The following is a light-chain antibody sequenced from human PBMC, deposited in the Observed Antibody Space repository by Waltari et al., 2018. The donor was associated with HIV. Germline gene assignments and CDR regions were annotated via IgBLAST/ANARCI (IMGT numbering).Light chain of an antibody. V-gene: IGLV3-21*04. CDR2: DDR. CDR1: HIGGKS. Sequence: SYVLTQPPSVAVAPGMTATITCGGDHIGGKSVHWYQQKPGQAPVVVIYDDRVRPSEFPEPFSGSSSGNAATLTISGVEVGDEADYSCHVWDSRSDVVFGGGTKLTVL. J-gene: IGLJ3*02. CDR3: HVWDSRSDVV.